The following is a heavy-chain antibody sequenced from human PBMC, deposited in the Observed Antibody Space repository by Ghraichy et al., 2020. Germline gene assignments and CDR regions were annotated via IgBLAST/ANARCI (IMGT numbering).Heavy chain of an antibody. Sequence: SETLSLTCAVSGGSISSSNWWSWVRQPPGKGLEWIGEIYHSGSTNYNPSLKSRVTISVDKSKNQFSLKLSSVTAADTAVYYCARDEGAAAGTYRYYYGMDVWGQGTTVTVSS. J-gene: IGHJ6*02. V-gene: IGHV4-4*02. CDR3: ARDEGAAAGTYRYYYGMDV. CDR2: IYHSGST. CDR1: GGSISSSNW. D-gene: IGHD6-13*01.